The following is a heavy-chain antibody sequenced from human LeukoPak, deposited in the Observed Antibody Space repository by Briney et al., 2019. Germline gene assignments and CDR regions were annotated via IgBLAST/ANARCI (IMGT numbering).Heavy chain of an antibody. J-gene: IGHJ4*02. CDR2: TYYRSTWLY. Sequence: SQTLSLTCAISGDSVSSNTAAWNWIRQSPSRGLEWLGRTYYRSTWLYDYALSLKSRININPDTSKNQFSLHLNSVTPEDTAVYYCVRDGEGGLDYFDYWGRGTLVTVSS. V-gene: IGHV6-1*01. CDR3: VRDGEGGLDYFDY. CDR1: GDSVSSNTAA. D-gene: IGHD3-16*01.